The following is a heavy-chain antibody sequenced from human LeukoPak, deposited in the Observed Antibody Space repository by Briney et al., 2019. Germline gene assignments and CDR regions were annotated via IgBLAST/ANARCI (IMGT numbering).Heavy chain of an antibody. V-gene: IGHV1-8*01. D-gene: IGHD1-26*01. CDR2: MNPNSGNT. Sequence: GASVKVSCKASGYTFTNYDINWVRQATGQGLEWMGWMNPNSGNTGSAQKFRGRVTMTRSTSISTAYMELSSLRSEDTAVYYCMRGSSGTYHGIYNWFDPWGQGTLVTVSS. CDR1: GYTFTNYD. J-gene: IGHJ5*02. CDR3: MRGSSGTYHGIYNWFDP.